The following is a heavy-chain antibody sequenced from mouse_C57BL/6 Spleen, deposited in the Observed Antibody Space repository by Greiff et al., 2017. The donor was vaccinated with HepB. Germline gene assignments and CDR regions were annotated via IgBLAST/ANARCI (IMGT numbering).Heavy chain of an antibody. J-gene: IGHJ4*01. CDR2: IDPSDSYT. CDR1: GYTFTSYW. D-gene: IGHD2-3*01. CDR3: ARERDGSLYYAMDY. V-gene: IGHV1-59*01. Sequence: VQLQQPGAELVRPGTSVKLSCKASGYTFTSYWMHWVKQRPGQGLEWIGVIDPSDSYTNYNQKFKGKATLTVDTSSSTAYMKLSSLTSEDSAVYYCARERDGSLYYAMDYWGQGTSVTVSS.